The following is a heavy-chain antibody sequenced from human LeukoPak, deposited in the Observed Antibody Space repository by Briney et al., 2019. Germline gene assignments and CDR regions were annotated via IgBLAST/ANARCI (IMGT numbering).Heavy chain of an antibody. V-gene: IGHV3-23*01. CDR1: GFTFSSHA. Sequence: PGGSLRLSCAASGFTFSSHAMSWVRQAPGKGLEWVSAISGSGGSTYYADSVKGRFTISRDNSKNTLYLQMNSLRAEDTAVYYCAKAGAVVVVAAKYFDYWGQGTLVTVSS. CDR2: ISGSGGST. J-gene: IGHJ4*02. CDR3: AKAGAVVVVAAKYFDY. D-gene: IGHD2-15*01.